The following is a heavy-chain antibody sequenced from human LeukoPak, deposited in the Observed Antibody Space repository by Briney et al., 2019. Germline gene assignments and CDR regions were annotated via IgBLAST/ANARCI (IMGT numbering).Heavy chain of an antibody. CDR1: GLTFSIHW. CDR3: VGGDY. Sequence: PGGSLGLSCAASGLTFSIHWMNWVRQAPGKGLECVANINQDGSDKYYVDSVKGRFTISRDNTKNSLYLQMNSLRAGDTAVYYCVGGDYWGQGTLVTVSS. V-gene: IGHV3-7*01. CDR2: INQDGSDK. J-gene: IGHJ4*02.